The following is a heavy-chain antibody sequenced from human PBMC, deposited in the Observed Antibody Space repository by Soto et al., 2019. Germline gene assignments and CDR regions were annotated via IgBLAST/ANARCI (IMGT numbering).Heavy chain of an antibody. J-gene: IGHJ4*02. D-gene: IGHD2-21*01. Sequence: QVKLVESGGGVVQPGRPRTLSCEVAGFTLTTYGMNWVRQAPGKGLDSVAFIAQDGGRNYYAEAVRGRFTISRETSRNPRYLQMDSLRPEDTAVYYCASVADYWGQGTLVTVSS. CDR3: ASVADY. CDR2: IAQDGGRN. CDR1: GFTLTTYG. V-gene: IGHV3-30*03.